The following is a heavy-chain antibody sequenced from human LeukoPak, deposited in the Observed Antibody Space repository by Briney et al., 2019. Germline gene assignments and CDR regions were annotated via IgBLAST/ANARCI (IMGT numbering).Heavy chain of an antibody. CDR2: IYYSGTT. CDR1: GGSMISYY. Sequence: RASETLSLTCTVSGGSMISYYWAWIRQPPGKGLEWIGYIYYSGTTNYNPSLKSRVTISVGTSKKQFSLKLSSVTAADTAVYYCARLSPVAAAGTCWFDPWGQGTLVTVSS. V-gene: IGHV4-59*01. J-gene: IGHJ5*02. D-gene: IGHD6-13*01. CDR3: ARLSPVAAAGTCWFDP.